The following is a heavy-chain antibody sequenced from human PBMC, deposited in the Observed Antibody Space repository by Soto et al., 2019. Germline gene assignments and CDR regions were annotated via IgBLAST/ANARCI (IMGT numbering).Heavy chain of an antibody. CDR1: GGSISSYY. J-gene: IGHJ5*02. Sequence: PSETLSLTCTVSGGSISSYYWSWIRQPPGKGLEWIGYIYYSGSTNYNPSLKSRVTISVDTSKNQFSLKLSSVTAADTAVYYCARQGTTVRASFRFWFDPWGQGTLVTVSS. D-gene: IGHD4-4*01. V-gene: IGHV4-59*08. CDR3: ARQGTTVRASFRFWFDP. CDR2: IYYSGST.